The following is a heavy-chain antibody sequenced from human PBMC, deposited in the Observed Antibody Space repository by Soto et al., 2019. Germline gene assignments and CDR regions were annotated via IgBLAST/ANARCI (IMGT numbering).Heavy chain of an antibody. CDR3: ARGWYYDILTGFRDNWFDP. CDR1: GGSISSGGYY. CDR2: IYYSGST. Sequence: PSETLSLTCTVSGGSISSGGYYWSWIRQHPGKGLEWIGYIYYSGSTYYNPSLKSRVTISVDTSKNQFSLKLSSVTAADTAVYYCARGWYYDILTGFRDNWFDPWGQGTLVTVSS. V-gene: IGHV4-31*03. J-gene: IGHJ5*02. D-gene: IGHD3-9*01.